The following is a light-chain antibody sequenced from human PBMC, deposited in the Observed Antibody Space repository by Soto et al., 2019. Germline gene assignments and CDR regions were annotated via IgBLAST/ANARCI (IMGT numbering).Light chain of an antibody. CDR2: EVS. V-gene: IGLV2-8*01. J-gene: IGLJ2*01. Sequence: QSALTQPPSASGSPGQSVAISCTGTSSDIGAYKFVSWYQQHPGKAPRLILYEVSRRTSGVPDRFSGSKSGNTASLTVSGLLADDEADYYCSLYAGTNSVVFGGGTKMTVL. CDR1: SSDIGAYKF. CDR3: SLYAGTNSVV.